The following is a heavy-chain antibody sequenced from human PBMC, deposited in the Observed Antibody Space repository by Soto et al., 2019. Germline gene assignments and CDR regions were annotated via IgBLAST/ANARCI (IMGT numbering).Heavy chain of an antibody. J-gene: IGHJ4*02. Sequence: GGSLRLSCAASGFTFSDYYMSWIRQAPGKGLEWVSYISSSGSTIYYTDSVKGRFTISRDNARNSLYLQMNSLRAEDTAVYYCARDPNDYDILTGYYTGDYWGQGTLVTVSS. CDR1: GFTFSDYY. D-gene: IGHD3-9*01. CDR2: ISSSGSTI. V-gene: IGHV3-11*01. CDR3: ARDPNDYDILTGYYTGDY.